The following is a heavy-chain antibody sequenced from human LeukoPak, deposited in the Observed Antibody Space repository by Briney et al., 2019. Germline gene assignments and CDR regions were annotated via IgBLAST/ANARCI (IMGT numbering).Heavy chain of an antibody. V-gene: IGHV1-2*02. D-gene: IGHD2-21*02. J-gene: IGHJ4*02. CDR1: GYTFTRYY. Sequence: GASVKVSCKASGYTFTRYYIHWVRHAPGQGLEWMGWINPKSGSPNYAQRFQGRISMTRDTSISTVYLEVTSLRSDDTAVYYCARDDSSLTKVTAYDYWGQGTLVTVPS. CDR3: ARDDSSLTKVTAYDY. CDR2: INPKSGSP.